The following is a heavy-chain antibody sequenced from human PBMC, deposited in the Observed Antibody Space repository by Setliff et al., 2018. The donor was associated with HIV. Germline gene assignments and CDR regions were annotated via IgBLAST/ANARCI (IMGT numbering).Heavy chain of an antibody. CDR1: GGSISSDDYY. Sequence: SETLSLTCTVSGGSISSDDYYWNWIRQPPGKGLEWIGYITYSGSAYYNPSLKSRVTISIDTSNNQISLRLSSVTAADTAMYYCAREGGNYDILTGYYNIGLDYWGQGTLVTVSS. J-gene: IGHJ4*02. V-gene: IGHV4-30-4*08. CDR2: ITYSGSA. CDR3: AREGGNYDILTGYYNIGLDY. D-gene: IGHD3-9*01.